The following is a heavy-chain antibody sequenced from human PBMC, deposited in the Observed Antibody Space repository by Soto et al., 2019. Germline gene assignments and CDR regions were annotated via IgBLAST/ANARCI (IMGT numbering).Heavy chain of an antibody. J-gene: IGHJ6*02. Sequence: PSETLSLTCTVSGGSISSGGYYWSWIRQPPGKGLEWIGYIYYSGSTYYNPSLKSRVTISVDTSKNQFSLKLSSVTAADTAVYYCARYVADSSGWYYGMDFWGQGTTVTVSS. CDR2: IYYSGST. CDR3: ARYVADSSGWYYGMDF. CDR1: GGSISSGGYY. V-gene: IGHV4-30-4*01. D-gene: IGHD6-19*01.